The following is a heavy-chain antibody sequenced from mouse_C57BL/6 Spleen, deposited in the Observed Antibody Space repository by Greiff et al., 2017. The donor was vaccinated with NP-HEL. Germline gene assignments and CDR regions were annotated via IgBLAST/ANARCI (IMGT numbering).Heavy chain of an antibody. J-gene: IGHJ2*01. V-gene: IGHV1-50*01. Sequence: QVQLQQPGAELVKPGASVKLSCKASGYTFTSYWMQWVNQRPGQGLEWIGEIDPSDSYTNYNQKFKGKATLTVDTSSSTAYMQLSSLTSEDSAVYYCARGGRDYWGQGTTLTVSS. D-gene: IGHD3-3*01. CDR3: ARGGRDY. CDR2: IDPSDSYT. CDR1: GYTFTSYW.